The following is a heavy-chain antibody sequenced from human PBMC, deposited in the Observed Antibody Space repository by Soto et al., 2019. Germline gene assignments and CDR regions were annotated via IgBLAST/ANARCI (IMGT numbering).Heavy chain of an antibody. CDR3: ARETHCGGDCYSIY. CDR1: GFTVSSNY. V-gene: IGHV3-53*01. J-gene: IGHJ4*02. Sequence: HPGGSLRLSCAASGFTVSSNYMSLVRQVPGKGLEWVSVIYSGGSTYYADSVKGRFTISRDNSKNTLYLQMNSLRAEDTAVYYCARETHCGGDCYSIYWGQGTLVTVSS. D-gene: IGHD2-21*02. CDR2: IYSGGST.